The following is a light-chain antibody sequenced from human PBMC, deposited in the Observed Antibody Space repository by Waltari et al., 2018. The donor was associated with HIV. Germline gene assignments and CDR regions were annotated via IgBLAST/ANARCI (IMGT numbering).Light chain of an antibody. J-gene: IGLJ2*01. CDR1: DLNDNEY. CDR3: TSYISGTSPV. CDR2: EVT. Sequence: QSALTQPASVSGSPGQSITISCDLNDNEYVSWYQRHPGKAPKVIIYEVTNRPSGLSTRFSCSKSGNTATLTISWLQPEDEAYYFCTSYISGTSPVFGRGTRVTVL. V-gene: IGLV2-14*01.